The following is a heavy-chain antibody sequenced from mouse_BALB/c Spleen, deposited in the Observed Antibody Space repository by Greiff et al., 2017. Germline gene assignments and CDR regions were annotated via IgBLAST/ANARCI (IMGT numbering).Heavy chain of an antibody. CDR3: ARNYGSSYRFAY. V-gene: IGHV1-7*01. CDR1: GYTFTSYW. CDR2: INPSTGYT. Sequence: LQESGAELAKPGASVKMSCKASGYTFTSYWMHWVKQRPGQGLEWIGYINPSTGYTEYNQKFKDKATLTADKSSSTAYMQLSSLTSEDSAVYYCARNYGSSYRFAYWGQGTLVTVSA. D-gene: IGHD1-1*01. J-gene: IGHJ3*01.